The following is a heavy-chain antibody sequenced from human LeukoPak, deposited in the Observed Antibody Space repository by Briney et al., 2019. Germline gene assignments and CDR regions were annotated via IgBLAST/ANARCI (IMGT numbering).Heavy chain of an antibody. J-gene: IGHJ5*02. CDR1: GFTFSNYF. D-gene: IGHD2-15*01. CDR3: ARHVDATRWFDP. V-gene: IGHV3-74*03. CDR2: INSDGTTT. Sequence: GGSLRLSCAASGFTFSNYFMHWVRQAPGKGLVRVSRINSDGTTTMYADSVKGRFTISRDNAKNTLYLQMNSLRDEDTAVYYCARHVDATRWFDPWGQGTLVAVSS.